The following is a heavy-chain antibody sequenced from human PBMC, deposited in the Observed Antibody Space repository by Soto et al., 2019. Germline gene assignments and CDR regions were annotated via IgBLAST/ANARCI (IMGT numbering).Heavy chain of an antibody. Sequence: EVQLLESGGGLVQPGGSLRLSCAASGFTFSSYAMSWVRQAPGKGLEWVSAISGSGGSTYYADSVKGRFTISRDNSTNTRYLQMNSLRAEDTAVYYCAKEITFGGVIVIPLDYWGQGTLVTVSS. J-gene: IGHJ4*02. V-gene: IGHV3-23*01. CDR2: ISGSGGST. CDR1: GFTFSSYA. CDR3: AKEITFGGVIVIPLDY. D-gene: IGHD3-16*02.